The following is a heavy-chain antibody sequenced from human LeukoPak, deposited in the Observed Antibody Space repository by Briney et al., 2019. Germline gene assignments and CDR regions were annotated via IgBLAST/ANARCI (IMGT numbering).Heavy chain of an antibody. CDR1: GYSFTAYG. D-gene: IGHD2-15*01. CDR3: ARDTALTTLVGGPEY. Sequence: GSVQDSCKASGYSFTAYGITWMRQAPAQGLEWMGWISAYNGNTHYAERLQDRVTMTTDTSTSTAYMELRSLRSDDTAIYYCARDTALTTLVGGPEYWGQGTLVIVSS. V-gene: IGHV1-18*01. CDR2: ISAYNGNT. J-gene: IGHJ4*02.